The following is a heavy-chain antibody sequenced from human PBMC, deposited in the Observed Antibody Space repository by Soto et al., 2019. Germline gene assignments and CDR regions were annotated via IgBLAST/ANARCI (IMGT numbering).Heavy chain of an antibody. J-gene: IGHJ4*02. Sequence: GGSLRLSCVGTGLNFDDFAMHWVRQAPGKGLEWVSGITWNSRVLAYADSVKGRFTISRDNSKNTLYLQMNSLRAEDTAVYYCAKVTRVQVTHFDYWGQGTLVTVSS. V-gene: IGHV3-9*01. CDR2: ITWNSRVL. CDR1: GLNFDDFA. CDR3: AKVTRVQVTHFDY. D-gene: IGHD4-4*01.